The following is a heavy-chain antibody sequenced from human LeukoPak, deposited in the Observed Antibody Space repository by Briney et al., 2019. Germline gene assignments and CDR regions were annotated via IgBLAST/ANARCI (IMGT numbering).Heavy chain of an antibody. CDR2: ISYDGNNK. CDR1: GFTLSSYA. CDR3: ATLPT. D-gene: IGHD4-17*01. V-gene: IGHV3-30-3*01. Sequence: PGGSLRLSCAASGFTLSSYAMHWVRQAPGKGLEWVAVISYDGNNKYYADSVKGRFTISRDNSKNTLYLQMNSLRAEDTALYYCATLPTWGQGTLVTVSS. J-gene: IGHJ4*02.